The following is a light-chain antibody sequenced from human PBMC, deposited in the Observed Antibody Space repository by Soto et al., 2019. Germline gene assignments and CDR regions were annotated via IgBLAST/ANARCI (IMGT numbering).Light chain of an antibody. V-gene: IGKV3-15*01. Sequence: EIVMTQSPATLSVSPGERATLSCRASQSVSSNLAWYQQKPGQAPRLLIYGASTRATGIPARFSGSGSGTEFTLTISSLQSKDFAVHYCQQYNNWPLTFGGGTKVEIK. CDR1: QSVSSN. CDR2: GAS. J-gene: IGKJ4*01. CDR3: QQYNNWPLT.